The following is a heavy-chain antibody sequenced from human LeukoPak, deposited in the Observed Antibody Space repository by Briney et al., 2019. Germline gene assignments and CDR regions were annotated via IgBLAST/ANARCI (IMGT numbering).Heavy chain of an antibody. CDR2: IYYSGST. Sequence: SETLSLTCTVSGGSISSSSYYWGWIRQPPGKGLEWIGSIYYSGSTYYNPPLKSRVTISVDTSKNQFSLKLSSVTAADTAVYYCARLGGFYGSGSYYNPHFDYWGQGTLVTVSS. CDR1: GGSISSSSYY. CDR3: ARLGGFYGSGSYYNPHFDY. D-gene: IGHD3-10*01. V-gene: IGHV4-39*01. J-gene: IGHJ4*02.